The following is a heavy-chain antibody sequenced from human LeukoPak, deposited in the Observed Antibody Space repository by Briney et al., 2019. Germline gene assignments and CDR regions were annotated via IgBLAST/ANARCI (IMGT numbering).Heavy chain of an antibody. D-gene: IGHD3-22*01. J-gene: IGHJ4*02. Sequence: GASVKVSCKASGYTFTDHFMHWVRRAPGQGLEWMGWINPNSGAKKNAQRFQGRVTMTRDTSITTAYMELSRLRSDDTAVYYCARDPYDSSSYYYSYFDYWGQGTLVTVSS. CDR2: INPNSGAK. CDR3: ARDPYDSSSYYYSYFDY. V-gene: IGHV1-2*02. CDR1: GYTFTDHF.